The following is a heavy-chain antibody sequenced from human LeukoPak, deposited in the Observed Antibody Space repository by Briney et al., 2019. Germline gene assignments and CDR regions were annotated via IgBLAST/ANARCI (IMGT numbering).Heavy chain of an antibody. V-gene: IGHV3-48*04. J-gene: IGHJ4*02. CDR3: ARGRGYCTGASCDIDY. CDR2: IISRGDTT. Sequence: GGSLRLSCAASGFTFNKWSMNWVRQAPGKGLEWVSNIISRGDTTHYADSVKGRFTISRDNAKNWLFLQLNSLRAEDTAVYYCARGRGYCTGASCDIDYWRQGTLVTVSS. CDR1: GFTFNKWS. D-gene: IGHD2-8*02.